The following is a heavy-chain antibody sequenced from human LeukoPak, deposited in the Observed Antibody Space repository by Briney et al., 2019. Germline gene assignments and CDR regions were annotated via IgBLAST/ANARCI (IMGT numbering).Heavy chain of an antibody. Sequence: GGSLRLSCAASGFTFSTYGMHWVRQAPGKGLEWVAVIWYDGGNKYYEDSVKGRFTISRDNSKNTLYLQMNSLRAEDTAVYYCARDGSGSSFDIWGQGTMVTVSS. CDR2: IWYDGGNK. CDR1: GFTFSTYG. V-gene: IGHV3-33*01. D-gene: IGHD3-3*01. CDR3: ARDGSGSSFDI. J-gene: IGHJ3*02.